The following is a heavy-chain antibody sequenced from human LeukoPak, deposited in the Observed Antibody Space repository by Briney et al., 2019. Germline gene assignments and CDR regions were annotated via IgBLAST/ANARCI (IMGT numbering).Heavy chain of an antibody. J-gene: IGHJ5*02. Sequence: SETLSLTCTVSGGSISRYYWSWIRQPPGKGLEWIGYIYTSGSTNYNPSLKSRVTISVDTSKNQYSLKLSSVTAADTAVYYCARHICRYSRNWFDPWGQGTLVTVSS. CDR1: GGSISRYY. V-gene: IGHV4-4*09. CDR3: ARHICRYSRNWFDP. D-gene: IGHD1-26*01. CDR2: IYTSGST.